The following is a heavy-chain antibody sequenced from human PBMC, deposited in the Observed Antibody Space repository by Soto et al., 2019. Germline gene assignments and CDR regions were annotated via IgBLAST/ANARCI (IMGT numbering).Heavy chain of an antibody. D-gene: IGHD3-9*01. V-gene: IGHV3-30-3*01. CDR3: ARTFDTITYYFDY. CDR2: ISFDGNSL. J-gene: IGHJ4*02. CDR1: QFSFRSSA. Sequence: GGSLRLSCAASQFSFRSSAMHWIRQSPGKGLEWVAVISFDGNSLHYADSVRDRFTISRDNSKNTLYLQMNNLRPEDTAVYYCARTFDTITYYFDYWGQGTVVTVSS.